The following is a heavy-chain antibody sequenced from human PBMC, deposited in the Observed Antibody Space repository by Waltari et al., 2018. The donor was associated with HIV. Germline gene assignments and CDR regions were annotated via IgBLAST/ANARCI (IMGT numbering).Heavy chain of an antibody. Sequence: EVHLVESGGGLVTPGGSLRLSCKGSGFTFSNYWMSWVRQAPGKGPEWVASINYDGGDKYYVDSVKGRFTISRENGKNSLYLQMSSLRVEDTAVYYCAREPFWGQGILVTVSS. CDR1: GFTFSNYW. CDR2: INYDGGDK. J-gene: IGHJ4*02. V-gene: IGHV3-7*01. CDR3: AREPF.